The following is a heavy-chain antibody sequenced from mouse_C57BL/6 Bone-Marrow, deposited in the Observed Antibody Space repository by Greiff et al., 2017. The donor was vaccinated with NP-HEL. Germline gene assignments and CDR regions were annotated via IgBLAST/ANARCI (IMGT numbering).Heavy chain of an antibody. CDR1: GFTFSSYA. Sequence: EVKVVESGAGLVKPGGSLKLSCAASGFTFSSYAMSWVRQTPEKRLEWVAYISSGGDYIYYADTVKGRFTISRDNARNTLYLQMSSLKSEDTAMYYCTRDGWDYFDYWGQGTTLTVSS. D-gene: IGHD2-3*01. J-gene: IGHJ2*01. V-gene: IGHV5-9-1*02. CDR3: TRDGWDYFDY. CDR2: ISSGGDYI.